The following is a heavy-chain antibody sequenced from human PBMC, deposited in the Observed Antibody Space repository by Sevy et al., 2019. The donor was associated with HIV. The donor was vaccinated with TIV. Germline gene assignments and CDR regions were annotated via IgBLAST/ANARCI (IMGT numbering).Heavy chain of an antibody. V-gene: IGHV3-49*04. CDR3: TGWKGAQSIFDY. CDR2: LKSKAHGGTL. Sequence: GGSLRLSCTVSGFTFGDYCMSWVRQAPGKGLEWVAFLKSKAHGGTLDYAASVKGRFTISRDDSKNIAHLQMKDLRTEDTAIYYCTGWKGAQSIFDYWGQGALVTVSS. CDR1: GFTFGDYC. D-gene: IGHD1-1*01. J-gene: IGHJ4*02.